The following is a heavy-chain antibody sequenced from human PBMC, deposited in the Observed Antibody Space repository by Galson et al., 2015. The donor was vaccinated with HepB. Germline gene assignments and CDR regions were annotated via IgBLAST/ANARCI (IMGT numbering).Heavy chain of an antibody. CDR1: GYTFTHYA. CDR3: ARGERGRDGHNYIIFDH. Sequence: SVKVSCKASGYTFTHYAIHWMRQAPGQRLEWMGGVNGDNDNTKYSHKFQGRVTITRDTSARTVYMDLSSLRSEDTAVYFCARGERGRDGHNYIIFDHWGQGTLVTVSS. J-gene: IGHJ4*02. V-gene: IGHV1-3*01. CDR2: VNGDNDNT. D-gene: IGHD5-24*01.